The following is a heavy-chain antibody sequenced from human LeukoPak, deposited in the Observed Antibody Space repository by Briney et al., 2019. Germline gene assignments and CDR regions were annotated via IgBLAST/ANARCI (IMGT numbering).Heavy chain of an antibody. J-gene: IGHJ3*02. D-gene: IGHD1-14*01. CDR1: GFTFSSYG. Sequence: GGSLRLSCAASGFTFSSYGMHWVRQAPGKGLEWVAVIWYDGSNKYYADSVKGRFTISRDNSKNTLYLQMNSLRAEDTAVYYCAREEPSNAFDIWGQGTMVTVPS. CDR3: AREEPSNAFDI. V-gene: IGHV3-33*01. CDR2: IWYDGSNK.